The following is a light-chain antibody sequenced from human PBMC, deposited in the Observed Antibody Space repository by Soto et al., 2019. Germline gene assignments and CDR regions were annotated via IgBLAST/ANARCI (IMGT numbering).Light chain of an antibody. CDR3: HQYGSSPRT. V-gene: IGKV3-20*01. CDR1: QSVSNSY. J-gene: IGKJ1*01. Sequence: EIVLTQSPGTLSLSPGERATLSCRASQSVSNSYLAWYQQKPGQAPRLLIFGASSRATGIPDRFSGSGSGTDFTLTIIRLEPEDFAVYYCHQYGSSPRTFGQGPKVEI. CDR2: GAS.